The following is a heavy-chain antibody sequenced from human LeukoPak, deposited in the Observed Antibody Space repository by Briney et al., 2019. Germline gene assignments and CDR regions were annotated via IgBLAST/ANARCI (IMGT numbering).Heavy chain of an antibody. CDR2: IKSDGSST. D-gene: IGHD2-21*02. Sequence: PGGSLRLSCAASEFTFNNYWMHWVRQAPGEALMWVSRIKSDGSSTTYADSVKGRFTISRDNAKNTLYLQMNSLRAEDTAVYYCSRDSLSSCGGDCYSGLDVWGQGTTVTVSS. J-gene: IGHJ6*02. V-gene: IGHV3-74*01. CDR1: EFTFNNYW. CDR3: SRDSLSSCGGDCYSGLDV.